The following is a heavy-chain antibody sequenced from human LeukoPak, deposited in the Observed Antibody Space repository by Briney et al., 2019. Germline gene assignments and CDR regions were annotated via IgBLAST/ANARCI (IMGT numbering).Heavy chain of an antibody. Sequence: PGGSLRLSCAASGFTFSNAWMSWVRQAPGKGLEWVGRIKSKTDGGTTDYAAPVKGRFTISRDDSKNTLYLQMNSLRAEDTAVYYCTRTGYRSNWYVPNWGQGTLVTVSS. CDR2: IKSKTDGGTT. CDR3: TRTGYRSNWYVPN. J-gene: IGHJ4*02. D-gene: IGHD6-13*01. V-gene: IGHV3-15*01. CDR1: GFTFSNAW.